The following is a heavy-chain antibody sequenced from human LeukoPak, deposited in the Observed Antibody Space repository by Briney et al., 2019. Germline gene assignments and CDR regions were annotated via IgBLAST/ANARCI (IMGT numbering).Heavy chain of an antibody. CDR1: GGTLSSYA. J-gene: IGHJ6*03. V-gene: IGHV1-69*05. D-gene: IGHD5-24*01. CDR3: ARDRGDGYPLRYYYMDV. Sequence: SVKVSCKASGGTLSSYAISWVRQAPGQGLEWMGGIIPIFGTANYAQKFQGRVTITTDESTSTAYMELSSLRSEDTAVYYCARDRGDGYPLRYYYMDVWGKGTTVTVSS. CDR2: IIPIFGTA.